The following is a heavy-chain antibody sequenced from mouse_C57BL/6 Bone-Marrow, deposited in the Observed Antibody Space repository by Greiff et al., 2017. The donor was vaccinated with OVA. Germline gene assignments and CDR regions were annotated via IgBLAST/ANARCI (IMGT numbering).Heavy chain of an antibody. V-gene: IGHV1-80*01. CDR3: ARSPYYYGSSSWFAY. D-gene: IGHD1-1*01. CDR2: IYPGDGDT. J-gene: IGHJ3*01. CDR1: GYAFSSYW. Sequence: VKLMESGAELVKPGASVKISCKASGYAFSSYWMNWVKQRPGKGLEWIGQIYPGDGDTNYNGKFKGKATLTADKSSSTAYMQLSSLTSEDSAVYFCARSPYYYGSSSWFAYWGQGTLVTVSA.